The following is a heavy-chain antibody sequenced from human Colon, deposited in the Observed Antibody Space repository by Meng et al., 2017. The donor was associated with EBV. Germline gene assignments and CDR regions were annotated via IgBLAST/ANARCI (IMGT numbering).Heavy chain of an antibody. CDR1: GGSISSGNHY. CDR3: ASLYGDSSVWYLDL. J-gene: IGHJ2*01. D-gene: IGHD4-17*01. Sequence: QVQLQEPGPGLVKPSPTLSLTCTVSGGSISSGNHYWSWIRQHPGKGLEYIGYIYYSGSTYYNPSLKSRVIISVDTSKNQFSLRLNSVTAADTAVYYCASLYGDSSVWYLDLWGRGTLVTVSS. V-gene: IGHV4-31*03. CDR2: IYYSGST.